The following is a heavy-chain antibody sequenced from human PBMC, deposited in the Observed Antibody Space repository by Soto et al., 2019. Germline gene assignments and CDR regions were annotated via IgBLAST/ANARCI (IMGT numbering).Heavy chain of an antibody. Sequence: SETLSLTCTVSGGSISSGGYYWSWIRQHPGKGLEWIGYIYYSGSTYYNPSLKSRVTISVDTSKNQFSLTLSSVTAADTAVYYCARAHRDYDILTGPFDYWGQGTLVTVSS. CDR2: IYYSGST. CDR3: ARAHRDYDILTGPFDY. V-gene: IGHV4-31*03. J-gene: IGHJ4*02. D-gene: IGHD3-9*01. CDR1: GGSISSGGYY.